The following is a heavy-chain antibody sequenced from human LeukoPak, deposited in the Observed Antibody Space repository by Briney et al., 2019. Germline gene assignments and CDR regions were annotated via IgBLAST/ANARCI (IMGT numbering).Heavy chain of an antibody. D-gene: IGHD2-15*01. CDR3: ASHVSYCSGGSCYSSGYYFDY. CDR1: GFTFSSYA. V-gene: IGHV3-23*01. J-gene: IGHJ4*02. CDR2: ISGSGGST. Sequence: GGSLRLSCAASGFTFSSYAMSWARQAPGKGLEWVSAISGSGGSTYYADSVKGRFTISRDNSRNTLYLQMNSLRAEDTAVYYCASHVSYCSGGSCYSSGYYFDYWGQGTLVTVSS.